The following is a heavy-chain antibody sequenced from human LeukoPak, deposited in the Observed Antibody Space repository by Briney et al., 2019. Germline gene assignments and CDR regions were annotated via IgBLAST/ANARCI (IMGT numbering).Heavy chain of an antibody. CDR2: ISRYGTYI. CDR3: AREANLDTGLDTANNPFDI. V-gene: IGHV3-21*01. CDR1: GFTFNSYS. Sequence: PGGSLRLSCAASGFTFNSYSMNWVRQAPGRGLEWVSSISRYGTYIYYADSLRGRFTISRDNAKNSLYLQMNSLRAEDTAVYFCAREANLDTGLDTANNPFDIWGQGTMVIVSS. D-gene: IGHD5-18*01. J-gene: IGHJ3*02.